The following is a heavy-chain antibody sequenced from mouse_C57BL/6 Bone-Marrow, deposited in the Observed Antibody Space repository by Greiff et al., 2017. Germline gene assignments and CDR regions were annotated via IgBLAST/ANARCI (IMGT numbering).Heavy chain of an antibody. D-gene: IGHD1-1*01. CDR3: AREATVVAPFDY. J-gene: IGHJ2*01. CDR2: INPSSGYT. V-gene: IGHV1-7*01. Sequence: VQLQQSGAELAKPGASVKLSCKASGYTFTSYWMHWVKQRPGQGLEWIGYINPSSGYTKYNQKFKDKATLTAEQSSSTAYMQLSSLTYEDSAVYYCAREATVVAPFDYWGQGTTLTVSS. CDR1: GYTFTSYW.